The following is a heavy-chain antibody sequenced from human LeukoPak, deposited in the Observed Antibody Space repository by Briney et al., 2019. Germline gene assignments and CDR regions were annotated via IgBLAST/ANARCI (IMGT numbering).Heavy chain of an antibody. V-gene: IGHV4-34*01. CDR1: GFSFSSSW. CDR2: INHSGST. J-gene: IGHJ2*01. CDR3: ARGQRWLQWYFDL. Sequence: GSLRLSCAASGFSFSSSWMSWIRQPPGKGLEWIGEINHSGSTNYNPSLKSRVTISVDTSKNQFSLKLSSVTAADTAVYYCARGQRWLQWYFDLWGRGTLVTVSS. D-gene: IGHD5-24*01.